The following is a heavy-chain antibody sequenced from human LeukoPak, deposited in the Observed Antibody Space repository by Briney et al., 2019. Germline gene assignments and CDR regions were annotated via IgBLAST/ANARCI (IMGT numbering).Heavy chain of an antibody. Sequence: SETLSLTCTVSGGSISSYYWSWIRQPAGEGLEWIGRIYTTGSTNYNPSLKSRVTISVDTSKNQFSLKLSSVTAADTAVYYCARDPAYYDILTGYPGDYYYMDVWGKGTTVIISS. CDR3: ARDPAYYDILTGYPGDYYYMDV. J-gene: IGHJ6*03. D-gene: IGHD3-9*01. V-gene: IGHV4-4*07. CDR1: GGSISSYY. CDR2: IYTTGST.